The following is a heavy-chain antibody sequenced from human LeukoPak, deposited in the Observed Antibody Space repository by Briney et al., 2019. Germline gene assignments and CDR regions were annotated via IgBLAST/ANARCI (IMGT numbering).Heavy chain of an antibody. D-gene: IGHD3-10*01. CDR3: TKEHYYNSGTYWEPVDY. CDR2: ISWNSGSI. J-gene: IGHJ4*02. V-gene: IGHV3-9*01. Sequence: PGRSLRLSCAASGFTFEDYAMHWVRQVPGKGLEWVSGISWNSGSIGYADSVKGRFTVSRDNAKSSLYLQMSSLRAEDTALYYCTKEHYYNSGTYWEPVDYWGQGTLVTVSS. CDR1: GFTFEDYA.